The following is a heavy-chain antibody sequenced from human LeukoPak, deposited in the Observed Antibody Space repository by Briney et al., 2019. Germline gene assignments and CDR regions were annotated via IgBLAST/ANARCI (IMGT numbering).Heavy chain of an antibody. CDR3: VVYRTRYCSGGSCYDWFDP. Sequence: ASVKVSCKASGYTFTGYYMHWVRQAPGQGLEWMGWINPNSGGTNYAQKFQGRVTMTRDTSISTAYMELSRLRSDDTAVYYCVVYRTRYCSGGSCYDWFDPWGQGTLVTVSS. V-gene: IGHV1-2*02. D-gene: IGHD2-15*01. CDR2: INPNSGGT. J-gene: IGHJ5*02. CDR1: GYTFTGYY.